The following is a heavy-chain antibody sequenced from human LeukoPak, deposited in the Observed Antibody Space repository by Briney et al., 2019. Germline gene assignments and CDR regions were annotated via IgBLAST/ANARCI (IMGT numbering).Heavy chain of an antibody. J-gene: IGHJ5*02. D-gene: IGHD1-1*01. Sequence: GESLKISCQGSGYTFTSYWIGWVRQMPGKGLEWMGIINPGDSDTRYNPFFQGQVTISVDKSINTAYLQWSSLKASDTATYFCVRGHVYNDHWGQGTLVTVSS. CDR1: GYTFTSYW. CDR2: INPGDSDT. V-gene: IGHV5-51*01. CDR3: VRGHVYNDH.